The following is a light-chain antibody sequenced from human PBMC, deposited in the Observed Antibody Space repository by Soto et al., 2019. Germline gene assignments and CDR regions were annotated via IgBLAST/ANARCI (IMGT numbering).Light chain of an antibody. J-gene: IGKJ4*01. CDR2: AAS. CDR1: QSIRSY. V-gene: IGKV1-39*01. CDR3: QQSYSMLLS. Sequence: DIQMTQSPSSLSASVGDRVTITCRASQSIRSYLNWYQQKPGKAPKLLIYAASSLQSGVPSRFSGSGSGTDFTLTISSLQPEDFATYYCQQSYSMLLSFGGGTKVEIK.